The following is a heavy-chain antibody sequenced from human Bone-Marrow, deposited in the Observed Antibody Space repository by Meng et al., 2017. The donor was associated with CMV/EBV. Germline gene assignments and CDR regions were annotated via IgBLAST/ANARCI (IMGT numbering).Heavy chain of an antibody. CDR2: ISYDGSNK. V-gene: IGHV3-30-3*01. Sequence: GGSLRLSCAASGFTFSSYAMHWVRQAPGKGLEWVAVISYDGSNKYYADSVKGRFTISRDNSKDTLYLQMNSLRAEDTAVYYCARAGGGYDFWSGYYRYYWGQGKLVNVAS. CDR3: ARAGGGYDFWSGYYRYY. D-gene: IGHD3-3*01. J-gene: IGHJ4*02. CDR1: GFTFSSYA.